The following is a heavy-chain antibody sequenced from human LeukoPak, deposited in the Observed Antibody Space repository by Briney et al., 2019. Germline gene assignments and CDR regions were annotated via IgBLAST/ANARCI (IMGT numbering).Heavy chain of an antibody. V-gene: IGHV1-46*01. J-gene: IGHJ4*02. D-gene: IGHD5-18*01. CDR3: ARARAVDTAMVTPHFDY. Sequence: ASVKVSCKASGYTFTSYYMHWVRQAPGQGLEWMGIINPSGGSTSYAQKFQDRITMTRDTSTSTVYMELSSLRSEDTAVYYCARARAVDTAMVTPHFDYWGQETLDTVSS. CDR1: GYTFTSYY. CDR2: INPSGGST.